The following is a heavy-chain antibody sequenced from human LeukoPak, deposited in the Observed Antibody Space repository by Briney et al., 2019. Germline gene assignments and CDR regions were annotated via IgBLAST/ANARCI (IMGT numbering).Heavy chain of an antibody. D-gene: IGHD6-6*01. CDR3: ARATREFSSSEWIYYYYYMDV. CDR2: IYPGDSDT. CDR1: GYSFTSYW. V-gene: IGHV5-51*01. J-gene: IGHJ6*03. Sequence: GESLKISCKGSGYSFTSYWIGWVRQMPGKGLEWVGIIYPGDSDTRYSPSFQGQVTISADKSISTAYLQWSSLKASDTAMYYCARATREFSSSEWIYYYYYMDVWGKGTTVTVSS.